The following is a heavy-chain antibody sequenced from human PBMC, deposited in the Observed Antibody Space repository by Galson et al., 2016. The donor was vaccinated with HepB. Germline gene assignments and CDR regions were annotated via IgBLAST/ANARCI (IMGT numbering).Heavy chain of an antibody. J-gene: IGHJ4*02. D-gene: IGHD3-10*01. V-gene: IGHV3-23*01. Sequence: SLRLSCAASGFTFSNYAMSWVRQAPGKGLEWVSLISGSAVSIYYADSVKGRFTISRDSSKSTLYLQMNSLRADDTAVYYCAKTQGSGSYTLNYWGQGTLVTVSS. CDR3: AKTQGSGSYTLNY. CDR2: ISGSAVSI. CDR1: GFTFSNYA.